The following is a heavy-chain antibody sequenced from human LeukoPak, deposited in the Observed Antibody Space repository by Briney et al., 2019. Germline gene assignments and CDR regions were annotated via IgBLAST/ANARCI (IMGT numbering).Heavy chain of an antibody. CDR1: GYSFTTYW. V-gene: IGHV5-51*01. Sequence: RGESLKISCKASGYSFTTYWLVWVRQMPGKGLEWMGIIYPGDSDTRYSPSFQGHVTISADKSITTAYLQWSSLKASDTAMYFCARHGYGSRSSNTCYSVDYWGQGTLVTVSS. D-gene: IGHD2-15*01. J-gene: IGHJ4*02. CDR3: ARHGYGSRSSNTCYSVDY. CDR2: IYPGDSDT.